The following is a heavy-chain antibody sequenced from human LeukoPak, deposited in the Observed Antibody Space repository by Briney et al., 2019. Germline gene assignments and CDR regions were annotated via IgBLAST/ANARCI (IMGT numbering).Heavy chain of an antibody. J-gene: IGHJ4*02. D-gene: IGHD6-19*01. CDR2: ISAYTGKT. V-gene: IGHV1-18*01. CDR3: ASGPRSIAVASFDY. Sequence: ASVKVSCEASGYTFTSYGISWVRQAPGQGLEWMGWISAYTGKTNYVQKFQGRVTMTTDTSTSTAYMELSSLRSEDTAVYYCASGPRSIAVASFDYWGQGTLVTVSS. CDR1: GYTFTSYG.